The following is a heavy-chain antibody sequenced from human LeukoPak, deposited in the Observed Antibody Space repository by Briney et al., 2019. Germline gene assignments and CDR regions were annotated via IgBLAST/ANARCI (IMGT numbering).Heavy chain of an antibody. V-gene: IGHV3-11*01. J-gene: IGHJ3*02. CDR2: ISRSGSTK. D-gene: IGHD3-22*01. CDR3: ARDLIVVGGAFDI. CDR1: GFTFSDYN. Sequence: GGSLRLSCAASGFTFSDYNMRWIRQAPGKGLEWVSSISRSGSTKYYADSVKGRFTISRDNAKNSLFLQMNSLRAEDTAVYYCARDLIVVGGAFDIWGQGTTVTVSS.